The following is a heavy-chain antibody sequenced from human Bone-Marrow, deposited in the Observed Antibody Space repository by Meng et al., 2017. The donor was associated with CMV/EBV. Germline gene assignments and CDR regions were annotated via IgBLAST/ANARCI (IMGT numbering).Heavy chain of an antibody. Sequence: QVQLVHSGAEVKKPGASVKVSCKASGYTFTGYYMHWVRQAPGQGLEWMGWINPNSGGTNYAQKFQGRVTMTRDTSISTAYMELSRLRSDDTAVYYCARGRSDYDFWSGYLYYFDYWGQGTLVTVSS. CDR1: GYTFTGYY. CDR2: INPNSGGT. D-gene: IGHD3-3*01. CDR3: ARGRSDYDFWSGYLYYFDY. V-gene: IGHV1-2*02. J-gene: IGHJ4*02.